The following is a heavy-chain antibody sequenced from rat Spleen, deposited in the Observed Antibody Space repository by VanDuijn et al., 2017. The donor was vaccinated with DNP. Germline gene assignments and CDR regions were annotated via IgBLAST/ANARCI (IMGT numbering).Heavy chain of an antibody. D-gene: IGHD1-9*01. CDR1: GFSFSDYN. V-gene: IGHV5S10*01. CDR2: IFYDGSGT. CDR3: ARHYGYNYFDC. Sequence: EVQLVESGGGLVQPGRSLKLSCADSGFSFSDYNMAWVRQAPKMGLEWVATIFYDGSGTYYRDSVKGRFTISRDNAKSTLYLQMDSLRSEDTATYYCARHYGYNYFDCWGQGVMVTVSS. J-gene: IGHJ2*01.